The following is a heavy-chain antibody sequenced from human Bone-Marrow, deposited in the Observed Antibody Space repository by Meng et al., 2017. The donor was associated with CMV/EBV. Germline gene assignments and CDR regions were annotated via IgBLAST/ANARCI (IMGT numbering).Heavy chain of an antibody. CDR3: ARAVGPTRFEP. V-gene: IGHV1-2*02. Sequence: ASVKVSCKASGYTFTDYYMHWVRQAPGQGLEWMGWINPNSGGTNYAQKFQGRVTMAWDTSINTAYMELSRVTSDDTALFYCARAVGPTRFEPWGQGTLVNVAS. D-gene: IGHD1-26*01. J-gene: IGHJ5*02. CDR2: INPNSGGT. CDR1: GYTFTDYY.